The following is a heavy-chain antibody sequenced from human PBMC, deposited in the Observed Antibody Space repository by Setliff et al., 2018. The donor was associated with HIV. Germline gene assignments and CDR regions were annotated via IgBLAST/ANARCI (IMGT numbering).Heavy chain of an antibody. D-gene: IGHD6-19*01. V-gene: IGHV4-34*01. CDR3: ARSSGWRKSIDY. CDR2: INHSGST. CDR1: GGSFSGYY. J-gene: IGHJ4*02. Sequence: LSETLSLTCAVYGGSFSGYYWSWIRQPPGKGLEWIGEINHSGSTNYNPSLKSRVTISVDTSKNQFSLKLSSVTAADTAVYYCARSSGWRKSIDYWGQGTLVTVSS.